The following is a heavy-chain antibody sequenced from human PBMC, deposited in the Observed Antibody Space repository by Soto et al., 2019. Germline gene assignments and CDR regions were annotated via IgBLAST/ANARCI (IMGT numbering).Heavy chain of an antibody. CDR2: IYYTGST. CDR3: ARIEMASTK. D-gene: IGHD2-8*01. J-gene: IGHJ4*02. CDR1: GASIRSGGYY. V-gene: IGHV4-31*03. Sequence: SETLSLTCSVSGASIRSGGYYWSWLRQSPGKGLEWIGHIYYTGSTFYSPSLRSRLTISLDTSKNQFSLDLRSVTAADTAMYYCARIEMASTKWGRGTLVTVSS.